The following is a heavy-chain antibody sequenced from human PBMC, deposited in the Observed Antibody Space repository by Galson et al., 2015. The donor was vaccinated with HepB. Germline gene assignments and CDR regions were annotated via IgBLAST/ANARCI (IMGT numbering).Heavy chain of an antibody. CDR1: GYSFSSYG. Sequence: SVKVSCKASGYSFSSYGISWVRQVPGQGLEWMGWISGDNADTTYALEFQHRVTMTTDTSTSTVYMELRSLTSDDTAVYFCARDFSKAPENFDYWGQVTLVTVSS. V-gene: IGHV1-18*04. CDR3: ARDFSKAPENFDY. J-gene: IGHJ4*02. D-gene: IGHD2-2*01. CDR2: ISGDNADT.